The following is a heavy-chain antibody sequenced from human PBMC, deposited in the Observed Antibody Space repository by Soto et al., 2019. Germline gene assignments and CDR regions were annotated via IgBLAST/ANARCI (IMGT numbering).Heavy chain of an antibody. CDR1: GGSITDYY. CDR3: AIPFERFRAYWSFDL. Sequence: SETLSLTCTASGGSITDYYWSWIRQPPGKALEWIGYGYHSVSIHYNPSLKTRVTISVDTSENQFSLRLSSVTAADTAVYYCAIPFERFRAYWSFDLWGRGTLVTVSS. D-gene: IGHD1-1*01. CDR2: GYHSVSI. J-gene: IGHJ2*01. V-gene: IGHV4-59*01.